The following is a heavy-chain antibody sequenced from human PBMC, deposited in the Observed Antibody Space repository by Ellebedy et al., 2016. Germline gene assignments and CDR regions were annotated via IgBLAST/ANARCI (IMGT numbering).Heavy chain of an antibody. CDR3: ARHEVDILTGYFSDPFNY. CDR2: IYYSGST. V-gene: IGHV4-39*01. D-gene: IGHD3-9*01. CDR1: GGSIISSSYH. J-gene: IGHJ4*02. Sequence: SETLSLTCTVSGGSIISSSYHWGWIRQPPGKGLEWIGSIYYSGSTDYNPSLKSRVTMSVDTSKNQFSLKLSSVTAADTAVYYCARHEVDILTGYFSDPFNYWGLGTLVIVSS.